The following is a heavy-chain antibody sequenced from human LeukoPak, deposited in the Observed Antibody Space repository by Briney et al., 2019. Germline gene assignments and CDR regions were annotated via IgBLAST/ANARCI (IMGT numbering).Heavy chain of an antibody. V-gene: IGHV3-30-3*01. CDR1: GFTFSTYA. J-gene: IGHJ5*02. CDR3: ARDWGDCSSSTCYYNWFDP. Sequence: GRSLRLSCAASGFTFSTYAMHWVRQAPGKGLEWVAVISNDGSTKYYADSVKGRSTISRDNSNNTVHLQVNSVRAEDTAVYYCARDWGDCSSSTCYYNWFDPWGQGTLVTVSS. D-gene: IGHD2-2*01. CDR2: ISNDGSTK.